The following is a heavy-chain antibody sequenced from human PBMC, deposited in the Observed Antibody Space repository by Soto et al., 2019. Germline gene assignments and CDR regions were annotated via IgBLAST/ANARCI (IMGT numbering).Heavy chain of an antibody. D-gene: IGHD3-3*01. CDR3: ARGGVSTRTFDY. V-gene: IGHV5-51*01. Sequence: GESLKISCKGSGYNFAGYWIAWVRQMPGKGLELMGIIYPSDSDTRYRPSFQGQVTISADKSINSAYLQWSSLRASDTAMYYCARGGVSTRTFDYWGQGTPVTVS. CDR2: IYPSDSDT. J-gene: IGHJ4*02. CDR1: GYNFAGYW.